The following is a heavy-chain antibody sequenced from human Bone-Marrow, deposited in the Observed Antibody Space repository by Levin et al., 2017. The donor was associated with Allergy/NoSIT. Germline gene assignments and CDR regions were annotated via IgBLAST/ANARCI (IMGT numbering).Heavy chain of an antibody. CDR2: IYHSGTT. CDR3: ARANHRTTVTTFDY. D-gene: IGHD4-17*01. V-gene: IGHV4-30-2*01. CDR1: NGSISSGDYS. J-gene: IGHJ4*02. Sequence: SETLSLTCAVSNGSISSGDYSWSWIRHPPGKGLELIGYIYHSGTTSYSPSLRSRVTISVDRSKNQFSLELRSVTAADTAVYYCARANHRTTVTTFDYWGQGTLVTVSS.